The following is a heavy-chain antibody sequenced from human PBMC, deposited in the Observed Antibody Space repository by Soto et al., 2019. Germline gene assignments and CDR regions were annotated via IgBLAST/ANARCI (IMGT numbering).Heavy chain of an antibody. CDR2: IYYSGST. D-gene: IGHD1-26*01. V-gene: IGHV4-30-4*01. Sequence: SETLSLTCTVSGGSISSGDYYWSWIRQPPGKGLEWIGYIYYSGSTYYNPSLKSRVTISVDTSKNQFSLKLSSVTAADTAVYYCARDTLVGATIHWGQGTLVTVSS. J-gene: IGHJ4*02. CDR3: ARDTLVGATIH. CDR1: GGSISSGDYY.